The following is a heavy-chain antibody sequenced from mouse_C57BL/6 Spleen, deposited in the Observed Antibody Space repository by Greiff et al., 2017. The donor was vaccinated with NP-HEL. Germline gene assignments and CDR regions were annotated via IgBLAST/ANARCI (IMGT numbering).Heavy chain of an antibody. CDR2: FFPGSGNT. D-gene: IGHD3-2*02. Sequence: QVQLQQSGPELVKPGASVKISCKASGYSFTSYYIHWVKQRPGQGLEWIGWFFPGSGNTKYNEKFKGKATLTADTSSSTAYMQLSSLTSEDSAVYSCARDSSGYEGFDYWGQGTTLTVSS. J-gene: IGHJ2*01. CDR3: ARDSSGYEGFDY. V-gene: IGHV1-66*01. CDR1: GYSFTSYY.